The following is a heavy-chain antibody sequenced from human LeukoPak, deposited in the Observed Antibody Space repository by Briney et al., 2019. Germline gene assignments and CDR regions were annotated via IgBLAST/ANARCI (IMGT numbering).Heavy chain of an antibody. D-gene: IGHD2-2*01. Sequence: ASVRVSCKVSGYTLTELSMHWVRQAPGKGLEWMGGFDPEDGETIYAQKFQGRVTMTEDTSTDTAYMELSSLRSEDTAVYYCATGGTIGRQGPAAILGYYYYGMDVWGQGTTVAVSS. CDR3: ATGGTIGRQGPAAILGYYYYGMDV. CDR1: GYTLTELS. J-gene: IGHJ6*02. CDR2: FDPEDGET. V-gene: IGHV1-24*01.